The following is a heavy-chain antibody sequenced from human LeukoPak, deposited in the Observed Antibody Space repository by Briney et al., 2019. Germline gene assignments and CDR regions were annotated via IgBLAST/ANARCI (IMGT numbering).Heavy chain of an antibody. CDR3: ARDPCSGSQYCSSTEDY. CDR1: GFSFSSYA. V-gene: IGHV3-23*01. D-gene: IGHD2-2*01. J-gene: IGHJ4*02. Sequence: GGSLRLSCAASGFSFSSYAMSWVRQAPGKGLEWFSGISGSGGSTYYADSVKGRFTISRDNSKNTLYLQMNSLRAEDTAVYYCARDPCSGSQYCSSTEDYWGQGTLVTVSS. CDR2: ISGSGGST.